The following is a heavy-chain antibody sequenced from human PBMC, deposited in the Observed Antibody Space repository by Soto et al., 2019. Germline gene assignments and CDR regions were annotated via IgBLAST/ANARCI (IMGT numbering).Heavy chain of an antibody. CDR1: GFTFSSYA. CDR2: ISGSGGST. D-gene: IGHD5-18*01. V-gene: IGHV3-23*01. Sequence: PGGSLRLSCAASGFTFSSYAMSWVRQAPGKGLEWVSAISGSGGSTYYADSVKGRFTISRDNSKNTLYLQMNSLRAEDTAVYYCAKVQQLWSYYFHYPGQATLVTVSS. J-gene: IGHJ4*02. CDR3: AKVQQLWSYYFHY.